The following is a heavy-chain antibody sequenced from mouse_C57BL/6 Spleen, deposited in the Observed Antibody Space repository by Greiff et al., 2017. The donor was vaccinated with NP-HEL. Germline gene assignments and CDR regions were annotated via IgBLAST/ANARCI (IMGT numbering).Heavy chain of an antibody. V-gene: IGHV5-4*01. J-gene: IGHJ2*01. CDR2: ISDGGSYT. CDR1: GFTFSSYA. CDR3: ARDGFITTVVAFYFDY. D-gene: IGHD1-1*01. Sequence: EVKLVESGGGLVKPGGSLKLSCAASGFTFSSYAMSWVRQTPEKRLEWVATISDGGSYTYYPDNVKGRFTISRDNAKNNLYLQMSHLKSEDTAMYYCARDGFITTVVAFYFDYGGQGTTLTVSS.